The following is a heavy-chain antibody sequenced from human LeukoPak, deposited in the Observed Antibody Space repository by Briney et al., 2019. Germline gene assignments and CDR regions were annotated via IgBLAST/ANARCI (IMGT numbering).Heavy chain of an antibody. CDR1: GFTFDDYA. V-gene: IGHV3-23*01. D-gene: IGHD3-9*01. CDR2: ISGSGGST. CDR3: AKIGDNDILTTFDY. Sequence: GGSLRLSCAASGFTFDDYAMHWVRQAPGKGLEWVSAISGSGGSTYYADSVKGRFTISRDNSKNTLYLQMNSLRAEDTAVYYCAKIGDNDILTTFDYWGQGTLVTVSS. J-gene: IGHJ4*02.